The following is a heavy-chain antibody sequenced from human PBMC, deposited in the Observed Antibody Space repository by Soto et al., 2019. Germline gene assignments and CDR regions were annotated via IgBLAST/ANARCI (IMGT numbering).Heavy chain of an antibody. CDR1: GYTFTSYY. CDR2: INPSGGST. V-gene: IGHV1-46*01. CDR3: ARDPYYYDSSGYYSLPWFDP. J-gene: IGHJ5*02. D-gene: IGHD3-22*01. Sequence: ASVKVSCKASGYTFTSYYMHWVRQAPGQGLEWMGIINPSGGSTSYAQKFQGRVTMTRDTSTSTVYMELSSLRSEDTAVYYCARDPYYYDSSGYYSLPWFDPWGQGTLGTGSS.